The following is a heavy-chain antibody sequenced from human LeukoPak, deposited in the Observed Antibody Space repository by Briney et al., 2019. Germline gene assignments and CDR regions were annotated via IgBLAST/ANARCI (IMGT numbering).Heavy chain of an antibody. CDR1: DGSISSYY. CDR3: SSGSTHRGDY. V-gene: IGHV4-4*09. CDR2: IHSSGST. D-gene: IGHD3-22*01. J-gene: IGHJ4*02. Sequence: SETLSLTCSVSDGSISSYYWSWIRQPPGKGLEWIGYIHSSGSTYYNPSLKSRVTISVDTSKNQISLKLSSVTAADTAVYYCSSGSTHRGDYWGQGTLVTVSS.